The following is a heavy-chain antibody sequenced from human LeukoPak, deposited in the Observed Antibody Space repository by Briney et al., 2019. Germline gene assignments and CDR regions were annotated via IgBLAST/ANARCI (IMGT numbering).Heavy chain of an antibody. D-gene: IGHD6-19*01. V-gene: IGHV3-48*03. Sequence: GGSLRLSCAASGFTFSSYEMNWVRQAPGKGLEWVSYISNSGTTIYYADSVKGRFTISRDNAKNSLYLQMNSLRAEDTAVYYCARNPGRGAGTIFDCWGQGTLVTVSS. CDR3: ARNPGRGAGTIFDC. J-gene: IGHJ4*02. CDR2: ISNSGTTI. CDR1: GFTFSSYE.